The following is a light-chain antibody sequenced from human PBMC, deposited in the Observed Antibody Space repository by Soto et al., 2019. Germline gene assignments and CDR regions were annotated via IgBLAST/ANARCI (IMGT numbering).Light chain of an antibody. Sequence: DIQMTQSPSSLSASVGDRVTITCRASQSISTYLNWYQQKPGKAPKLLIYKASSLESGVPSRFSGSGSGTEFTLTISSLQPDDFATYYCQQYNSYSPWTFGQGTKVDI. J-gene: IGKJ1*01. CDR3: QQYNSYSPWT. CDR1: QSISTY. V-gene: IGKV1-5*03. CDR2: KAS.